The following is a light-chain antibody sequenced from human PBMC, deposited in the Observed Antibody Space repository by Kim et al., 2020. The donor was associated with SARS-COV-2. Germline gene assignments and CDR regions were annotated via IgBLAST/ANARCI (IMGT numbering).Light chain of an antibody. CDR1: QRISSS. Sequence: DIQMTQSPSSLSASVGDRVTITCRTSQRISSSLIWYQQKPGTAPKLLIYAASGLQSGVPSRFSGSGSGTDFTLTINGLQPEDFATYFCQQSYTSPRTFRQGNQVDIK. V-gene: IGKV1-39*01. CDR3: QQSYTSPRT. CDR2: AAS. J-gene: IGKJ1*01.